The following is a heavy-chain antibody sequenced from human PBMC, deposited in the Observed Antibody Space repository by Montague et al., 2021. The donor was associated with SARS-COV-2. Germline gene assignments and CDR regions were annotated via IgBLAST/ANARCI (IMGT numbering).Heavy chain of an antibody. CDR3: AREGYSSSWYPVNWYFDL. CDR1: GGSISSYY. V-gene: IGHV4-59*01. Sequence: SETLSLTCTVSGGSISSYYWSWIRQPPGKGLEWIGYIYYSGGTNYNPSLKSRVTISVDTSKNQFSLKLSSVTAADTAVYYCAREGYSSSWYPVNWYFDLWGRGTLVTVSS. CDR2: IYYSGGT. D-gene: IGHD6-13*01. J-gene: IGHJ2*01.